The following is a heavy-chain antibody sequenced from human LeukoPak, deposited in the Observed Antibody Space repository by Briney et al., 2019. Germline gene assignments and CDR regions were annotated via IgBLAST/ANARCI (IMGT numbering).Heavy chain of an antibody. CDR3: ARTYDSDLDAFDI. Sequence: SETLSLTCTVSGGSISSGGYYWSWIRQHPGKGLEWIGYIYYNGSTYYNPSLKSRVTISVDTSKNQFSLKLSSVTAADTAVYYCARTYDSDLDAFDIWGQGTMVTVSS. D-gene: IGHD3-22*01. J-gene: IGHJ3*02. V-gene: IGHV4-31*03. CDR2: IYYNGST. CDR1: GGSISSGGYY.